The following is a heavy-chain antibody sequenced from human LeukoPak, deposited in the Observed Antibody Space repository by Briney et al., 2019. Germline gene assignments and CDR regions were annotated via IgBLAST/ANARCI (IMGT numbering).Heavy chain of an antibody. J-gene: IGHJ4*02. D-gene: IGHD5-24*01. V-gene: IGHV3-21*04. Sequence: TGGSLRLSCAGSGFTFSHYSMNWVRQAPGKGLEWVASFGSDLSFRSVADSLKGRFTISRDNAKNSLYLQMNSLRAEDTAVYYCARQREMTTIFTALGYWGQGTLVTVSS. CDR1: GFTFSHYS. CDR3: ARQREMTTIFTALGY. CDR2: FGSDLSFR.